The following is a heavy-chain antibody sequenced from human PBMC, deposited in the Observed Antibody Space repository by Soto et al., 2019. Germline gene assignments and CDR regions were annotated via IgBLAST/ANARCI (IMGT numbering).Heavy chain of an antibody. J-gene: IGHJ4*02. CDR2: INPSGGST. V-gene: IGHV1-46*01. CDR1: GYTFTSYY. CDR3: ARDRAVVVAATPGHYFDY. D-gene: IGHD2-15*01. Sequence: ASVKVSCKASGYTFTSYYMHWVRQAPGQGLEWMGIINPSGGSTSYAQKFQGRVTMTRDTSTSTVYMELSSLRSEDTAVYYCARDRAVVVAATPGHYFDYWGQGTLVTVSS.